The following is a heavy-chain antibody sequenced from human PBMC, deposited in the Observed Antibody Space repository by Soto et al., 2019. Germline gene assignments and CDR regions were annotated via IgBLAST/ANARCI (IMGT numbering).Heavy chain of an antibody. V-gene: IGHV4-34*01. J-gene: IGHJ6*02. Sequence: PSETLSLTCAVYGGSFSGYYWSWIRQPPGKGLEWIGEINHTGSTSYNPSLKSRVTISVDTSKNQFSLKLTSVTAADTAVYYCARWGTAIAVAGTGVDYYEGMDVWGQGTTVTVSS. CDR1: GGSFSGYY. D-gene: IGHD6-19*01. CDR3: ARWGTAIAVAGTGVDYYEGMDV. CDR2: INHTGST.